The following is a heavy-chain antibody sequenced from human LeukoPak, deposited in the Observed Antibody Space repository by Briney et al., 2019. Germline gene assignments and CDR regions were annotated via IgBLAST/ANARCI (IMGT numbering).Heavy chain of an antibody. Sequence: LGEALKISCNGSGYSFTSYWIGWVRERPGKGLEWMGIIYPGDSDTRYSPSFQGQVTISADKSISTAYLQWSSLKASDTAMYYCARQNGLSGYNGIDYWGQGTLVTVSS. V-gene: IGHV5-51*01. D-gene: IGHD5-24*01. CDR1: GYSFTSYW. CDR3: ARQNGLSGYNGIDY. CDR2: IYPGDSDT. J-gene: IGHJ4*02.